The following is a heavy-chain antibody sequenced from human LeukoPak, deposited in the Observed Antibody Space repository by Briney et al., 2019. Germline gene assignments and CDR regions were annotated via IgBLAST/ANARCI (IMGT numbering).Heavy chain of an antibody. Sequence: SETLSLTCTVSGGSVSSGSYYWSWIRQPPGKGLEWIGYIYYSGSTNYNPSLKSRVTISVDTSKNQFSLKLSSVTAADTAVYYCARGDGYNPRWGQGTLVTVSS. J-gene: IGHJ4*02. CDR2: IYYSGST. CDR1: GGSVSSGSYY. D-gene: IGHD5-24*01. CDR3: ARGDGYNPR. V-gene: IGHV4-61*01.